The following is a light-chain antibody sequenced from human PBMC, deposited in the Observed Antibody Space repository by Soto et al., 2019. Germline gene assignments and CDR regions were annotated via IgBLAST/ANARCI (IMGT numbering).Light chain of an antibody. V-gene: IGLV2-8*01. CDR3: SSYAGSNNLV. CDR2: GVS. CDR1: SSDVGGYNY. Sequence: QSALTQPPSASGSPGQSVTISCTGTSSDVGGYNYVSWYQQYPGKAPKVMIYGVSKRPSGVPDRFSGSKSGNTASLTVSGLQAEDEADYYCSSYAGSNNLVFGGGTKLTVL. J-gene: IGLJ2*01.